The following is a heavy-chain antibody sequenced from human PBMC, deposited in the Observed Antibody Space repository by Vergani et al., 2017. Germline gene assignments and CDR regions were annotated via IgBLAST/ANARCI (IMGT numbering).Heavy chain of an antibody. Sequence: QVQLVQSGAEVGKPGASVKISCKASGYTFTAYYMHWVRQAPGQGLEWMGWINPNSGGTNYAQKFQGRVTMTRDTSISTAYMELSRLRSDDTAVYYCAREGMVRGVIITPYGMDVWGQGTTVTVSS. V-gene: IGHV1-2*02. D-gene: IGHD3-10*01. CDR3: AREGMVRGVIITPYGMDV. J-gene: IGHJ6*02. CDR1: GYTFTAYY. CDR2: INPNSGGT.